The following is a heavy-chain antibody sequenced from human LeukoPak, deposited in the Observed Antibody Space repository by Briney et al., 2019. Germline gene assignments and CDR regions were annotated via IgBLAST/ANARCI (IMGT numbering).Heavy chain of an antibody. CDR1: GESSSGYY. V-gene: IGHV4-34*01. CDR3: ANALPRRPFDV. CDR2: INHSGST. J-gene: IGHJ3*01. Sequence: PSETLSLTCAVYGESSSGYYWSWIRQPTGKGLEWIGEINHSGSTNYNPSLKSRVPISVDTSKNEFSLKLNSVTAADTAVYYCANALPRRPFDVSGQGTMVTVSS.